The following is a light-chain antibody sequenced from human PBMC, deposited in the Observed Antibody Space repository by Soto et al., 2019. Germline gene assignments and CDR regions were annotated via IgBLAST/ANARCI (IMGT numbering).Light chain of an antibody. Sequence: QSVLTQPPSASGTPGQRVTISCSGSSSNIGSNYVYWYQQLPVTAPKLLIFGNNQRPSGVPDRFSGSKSGTSASLAISGLRSEDEADYYCAAWDDSLSGYVFGTGTKVTVL. J-gene: IGLJ1*01. CDR2: GNN. CDR3: AAWDDSLSGYV. V-gene: IGLV1-47*02. CDR1: SSNIGSNY.